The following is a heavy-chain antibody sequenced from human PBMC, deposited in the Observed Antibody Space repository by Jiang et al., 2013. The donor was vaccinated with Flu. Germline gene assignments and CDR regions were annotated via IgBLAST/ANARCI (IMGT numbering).Heavy chain of an antibody. Sequence: LLKPSETLSLTCTVSGGSVSSGSYYWSWIRQPPGKGLEWIGYIYYSGSTNYNPSLKSRVTISVDTSKNQFSLKLSSVTAADTAVYYCARWEAAGLNWFDPWGQGTLVTVSS. CDR3: ARWEAAGLNWFDP. CDR1: GGSVSSGSYY. J-gene: IGHJ5*02. CDR2: IYYSGST. V-gene: IGHV4-61*01. D-gene: IGHD6-13*01.